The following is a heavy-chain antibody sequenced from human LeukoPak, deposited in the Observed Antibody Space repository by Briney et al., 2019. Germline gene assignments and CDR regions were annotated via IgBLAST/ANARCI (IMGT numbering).Heavy chain of an antibody. CDR3: ARHGPYASGSYYNVGFDY. J-gene: IGHJ4*02. CDR1: GYSFTSYW. D-gene: IGHD3-10*01. V-gene: IGHV5-10-1*01. CDR2: IDPSDSYT. Sequence: GESLGISCKGSGYSFTSYWISWVRQMPGKGLEWMGRIDPSDSYTNYSPSFQGHVTISADKSTNTAYLQWSSLKASDTAMHYCARHGPYASGSYYNVGFDYWGQGTLVTVSS.